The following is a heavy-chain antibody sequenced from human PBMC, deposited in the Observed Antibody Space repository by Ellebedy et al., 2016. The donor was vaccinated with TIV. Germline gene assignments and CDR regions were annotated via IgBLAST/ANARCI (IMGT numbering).Heavy chain of an antibody. V-gene: IGHV3-73*01. CDR1: GFTFSGSA. CDR2: IRSKANSYAT. CDR3: TRHSDPVDIVATTPMDDYYYYGMDV. D-gene: IGHD5-12*01. Sequence: GESLKISXAASGFTFSGSAMHWVRQSSGKGLEWVGRIRSKANSYATAYAASVKGRFTISRDDSKNTAYLQMNSLKTEDTAVYYCTRHSDPVDIVATTPMDDYYYYGMDVWGQGTTVTVSS. J-gene: IGHJ6*02.